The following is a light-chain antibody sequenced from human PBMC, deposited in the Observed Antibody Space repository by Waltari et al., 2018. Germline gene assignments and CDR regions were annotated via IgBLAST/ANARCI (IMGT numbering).Light chain of an antibody. Sequence: QSVLTQPPSVSGAPGQRVTISCPGGSPNIGAAYEVQWYQQFPGTAPKLLIYANTYRPSGVPDRFSGSKSGTSASLAITGLQAEDEADYYCQSYDNGLSGTVFGTGTKVTVL. V-gene: IGLV1-40*01. J-gene: IGLJ1*01. CDR1: SPNIGAAYE. CDR3: QSYDNGLSGTV. CDR2: ANT.